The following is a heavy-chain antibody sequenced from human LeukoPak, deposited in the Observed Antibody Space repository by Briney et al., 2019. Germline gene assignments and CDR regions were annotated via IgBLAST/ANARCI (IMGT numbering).Heavy chain of an antibody. CDR1: GFTFSSYG. V-gene: IGHV3-30*02. CDR2: IRYDGSNK. Sequence: GRSLRLSCAASGFTFSSYGMHWVRQAPGKGLEWVAFIRYDGSNKYYADSVKGRFTISRDNSKNTLYLQMNSLRAEDTAVYYCAKAKDRIAVAGTIDYWGQGTLVTVSS. J-gene: IGHJ4*02. D-gene: IGHD6-19*01. CDR3: AKAKDRIAVAGTIDY.